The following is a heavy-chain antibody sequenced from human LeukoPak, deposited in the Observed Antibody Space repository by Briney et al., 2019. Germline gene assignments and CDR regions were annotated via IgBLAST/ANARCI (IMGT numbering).Heavy chain of an antibody. CDR1: GFTFSTYN. J-gene: IGHJ4*02. Sequence: PGGSLRLSCAASGFTFSTYNMNWVRQAPGKGLEWVSYISGSGGYILYADSVKGRFTISRDNAKNSLYLQMNSLRAEDTAVYYCARGWRYFDCWGQGTLVTVSS. CDR2: ISGSGGYI. D-gene: IGHD3-9*01. CDR3: ARGWRYFDC. V-gene: IGHV3-21*05.